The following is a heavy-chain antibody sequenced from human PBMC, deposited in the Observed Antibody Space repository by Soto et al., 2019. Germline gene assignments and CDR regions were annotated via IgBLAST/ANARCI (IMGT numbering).Heavy chain of an antibody. V-gene: IGHV3-7*01. CDR1: GFTFSSYW. J-gene: IGHJ6*02. CDR2: IKQDGSEK. D-gene: IGHD2-2*01. Sequence: PGWSLRLSCADSGFTFSSYWMSWVRQAPGKGLEWVANIKQDGSEKYYVDSVKGRFTISRDNVKNSLYLQMNSLRAEDTAVYYCARDFPGYCSSTSCYYYYYGMDVWGQGTTVTVSS. CDR3: ARDFPGYCSSTSCYYYYYGMDV.